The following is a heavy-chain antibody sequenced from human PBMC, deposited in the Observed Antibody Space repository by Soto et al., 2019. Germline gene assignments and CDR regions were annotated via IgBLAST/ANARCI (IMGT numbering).Heavy chain of an antibody. Sequence: PGGSLRLSCAASGFTFSSYGMHWVRQAPGKGLEWVAVIWYDGSNKYYADSVKGRFTISRDNSKNTLYLQMNSLRAEDTAVYYCARGGGDFWSGYYYYYYYGMDVWGQGTTVTVSS. CDR1: GFTFSSYG. J-gene: IGHJ6*02. CDR3: ARGGGDFWSGYYYYYYYGMDV. CDR2: IWYDGSNK. V-gene: IGHV3-33*01. D-gene: IGHD3-3*01.